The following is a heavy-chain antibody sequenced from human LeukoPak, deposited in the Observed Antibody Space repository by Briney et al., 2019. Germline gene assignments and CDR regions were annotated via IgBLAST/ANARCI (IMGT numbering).Heavy chain of an antibody. CDR1: GLTFSSDW. CDR3: VREISAAGYFDC. Sequence: GGSLRLSCAASGLTFSSDWMHWVRQVPGKGLVWVSRINSDASTINYADSVKGRFTISRDNSKNTLYLQMYSLRAEDTAIYYCVREISAAGYFDCWGQGTQVTVSS. V-gene: IGHV3-74*01. CDR2: INSDASTI. D-gene: IGHD6-13*01. J-gene: IGHJ4*02.